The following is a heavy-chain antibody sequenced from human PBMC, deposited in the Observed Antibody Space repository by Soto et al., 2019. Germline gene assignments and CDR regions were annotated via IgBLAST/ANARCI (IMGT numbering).Heavy chain of an antibody. Sequence: TLSLTCTVSGGSISSYYWSSIRQPPGKGLEWIGYIYYSGSTNYNPSLKSRVTISVDTSKNQFSLKLSSVTAADTAVYYCAREPTYGDWNDYWGQGTLVTVSS. J-gene: IGHJ4*02. D-gene: IGHD4-17*01. CDR1: GGSISSYY. V-gene: IGHV4-59*01. CDR3: AREPTYGDWNDY. CDR2: IYYSGST.